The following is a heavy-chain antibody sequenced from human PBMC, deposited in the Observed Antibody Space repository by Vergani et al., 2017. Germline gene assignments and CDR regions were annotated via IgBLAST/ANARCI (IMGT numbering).Heavy chain of an antibody. CDR3: ARDPRPAEYCSGGSCYNGAEGY. J-gene: IGHJ4*02. CDR2: IYSGGST. Sequence: EVQLVESGGGLIQPGGSLRLSCAASGFTVSSNYMSWVRQAPGKGLEWVSVIYSGGSTYYADSVKGRFTISRDNSKNTLYLQMKSLRAEDTAVYYCARDPRPAEYCSGGSCYNGAEGYWGQGTLVTVSS. V-gene: IGHV3-53*01. D-gene: IGHD2-15*01. CDR1: GFTVSSNY.